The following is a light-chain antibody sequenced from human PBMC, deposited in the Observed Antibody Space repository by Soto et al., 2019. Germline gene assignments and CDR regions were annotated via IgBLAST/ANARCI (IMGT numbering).Light chain of an antibody. V-gene: IGKV3-20*01. J-gene: IGKJ1*01. CDR2: GAS. CDR1: QSVSSR. Sequence: ECVLTQSPGTLSVSPGERATLSCRASQSVSSRLAWYQRKPGQAPRLLIYGASNRATGIPDRFSGSGSGTDFTLTISRLEPEDFAVYYCKQYGSSGTCGQGTKGDIK. CDR3: KQYGSSGT.